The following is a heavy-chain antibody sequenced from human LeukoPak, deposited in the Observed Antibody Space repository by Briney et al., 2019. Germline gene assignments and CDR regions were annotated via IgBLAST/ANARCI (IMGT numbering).Heavy chain of an antibody. CDR1: GFTFSSYW. D-gene: IGHD4-11*01. J-gene: IGHJ4*02. CDR2: IEQHGSDK. CDR3: ARGHDYRFDY. V-gene: IGHV3-7*01. Sequence: GGSLRLSCAASGFTFSSYWMSWVRQAPGKGLEWVAKIEQHGSDKYHVDSVKGRFTISRDNAKNSLYLQMNSLRAEDTAVYYCARGHDYRFDYWGQGTLVTVSS.